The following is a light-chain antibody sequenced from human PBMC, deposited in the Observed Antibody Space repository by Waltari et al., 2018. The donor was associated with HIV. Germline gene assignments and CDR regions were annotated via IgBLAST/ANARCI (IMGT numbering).Light chain of an antibody. J-gene: IGKJ3*01. V-gene: IGKV3-20*01. CDR1: QSISYNY. Sequence: VLTQSPGILSLSTGATAILSCRASQSISYNYLAWYQQKTGQAPRRLMYGVSTRATGIPDRFSGSGSGTDFTLTISGLEPEDFAVYYCQQYASSSFTLGPGTKVEIK. CDR3: QQYASSSFT. CDR2: GVS.